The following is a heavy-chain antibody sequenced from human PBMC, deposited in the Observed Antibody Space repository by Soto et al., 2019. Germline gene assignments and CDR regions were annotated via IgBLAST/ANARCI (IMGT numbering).Heavy chain of an antibody. CDR2: ISSSSSTI. Sequence: EVQLVESGGGLVQPGGSLRLSFAASGFTFSSYSMNWVRQAPGKGLEWVSYISSSSSTIYYADSVKGRFTISRDNAKNSLYLQMNSLRDEDTAVYYCATGEHTVTTYLDYWGQGTLVTVSS. CDR3: ATGEHTVTTYLDY. CDR1: GFTFSSYS. J-gene: IGHJ4*02. V-gene: IGHV3-48*02. D-gene: IGHD4-17*01.